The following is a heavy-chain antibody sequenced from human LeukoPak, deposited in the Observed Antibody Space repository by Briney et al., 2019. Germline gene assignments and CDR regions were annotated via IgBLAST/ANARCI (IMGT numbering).Heavy chain of an antibody. CDR1: GDSISPYY. CDR3: ARYGSAGAFDY. J-gene: IGHJ4*01. CDR2: VYYSGSS. D-gene: IGHD1-26*01. Sequence: PSETLSLTCTVSGDSISPYYWSWIRQSPGKGLEWIGYVYYSGSSNYNPSLKSRVTISVDTSKNHFSLKLTSVTAADTAVYYCARYGSAGAFDYWGQEAWSPSPQ. V-gene: IGHV4-59*01.